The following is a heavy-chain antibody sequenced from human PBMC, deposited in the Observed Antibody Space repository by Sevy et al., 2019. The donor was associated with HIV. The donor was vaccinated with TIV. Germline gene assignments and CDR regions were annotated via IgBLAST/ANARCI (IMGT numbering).Heavy chain of an antibody. D-gene: IGHD6-13*01. Sequence: GGSLRLSCAASGFTFSSYWMHWVRQAPGKGLVWVSRINSDGSSTSYADSVKGRFTISRDNAKNTLYLQMNSLRAEDTAVYYCARELTLILIAAAAPGAFDIWGQGTMVTVSS. CDR3: ARELTLILIAAAAPGAFDI. CDR1: GFTFSSYW. V-gene: IGHV3-74*01. J-gene: IGHJ3*02. CDR2: INSDGSST.